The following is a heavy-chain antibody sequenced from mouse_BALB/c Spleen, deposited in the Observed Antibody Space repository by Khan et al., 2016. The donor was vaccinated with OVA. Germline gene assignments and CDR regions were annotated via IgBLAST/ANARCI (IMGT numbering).Heavy chain of an antibody. CDR1: GYIFTNYG. CDR3: ARGAFYYGRGKNAWFDY. CDR2: INTYTGET. J-gene: IGHJ3*01. Sequence: QVQLKQSGPELKKPGETVKISCKASGYIFTNYGMNWVKQAPGQGLKWMGWINTYTGETTYADDLRGRFAFSLETSASTAYLQINNLKNEDTATYFCARGAFYYGRGKNAWFDYWGQGTLVTASA. D-gene: IGHD1-1*01. V-gene: IGHV9-3-1*01.